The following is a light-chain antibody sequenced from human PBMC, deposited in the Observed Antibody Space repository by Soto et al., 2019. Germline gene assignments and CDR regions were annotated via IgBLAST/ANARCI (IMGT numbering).Light chain of an antibody. CDR1: QSVFKSSDNKNY. CDR2: LAS. V-gene: IGKV4-1*01. CDR3: QQYHSPPVT. Sequence: DIVMTQSPDSLAVSLGERATINCKSSQSVFKSSDNKNYLAWYQQKPGQPPKLLIYLASTRGSGVPDRFSGSGSGTDFTRTISSLQAEDVAAYYCQQYHSPPVTFGGGTKVQIK. J-gene: IGKJ4*01.